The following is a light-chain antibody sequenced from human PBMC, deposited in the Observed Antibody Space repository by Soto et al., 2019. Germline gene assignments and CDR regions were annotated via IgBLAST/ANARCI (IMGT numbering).Light chain of an antibody. V-gene: IGKV1-5*01. CDR3: QLYHSYSEA. Sequence: DIQMTQSPSTRPACGGDTDTITCLASQSISNWLAWYQQKPGTAPKVLIYHASNLQSGVPSRFSGSGSGTEFTLSISSLQPDDRATYHSQLYHSYSEAFGQGTKVDIK. CDR2: HAS. J-gene: IGKJ1*01. CDR1: QSISNW.